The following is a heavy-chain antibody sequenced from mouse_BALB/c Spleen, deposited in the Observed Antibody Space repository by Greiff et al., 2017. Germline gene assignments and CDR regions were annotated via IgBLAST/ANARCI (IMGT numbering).Heavy chain of an antibody. V-gene: IGHV5-6-4*01. D-gene: IGHD1-3*01. CDR2: ISSGGSYT. CDR3: TSSGRAAGCAY. J-gene: IGHJ3*01. CDR1: GFTFSSYT. Sequence: EVQLVESGGGLVKPGGSLKLSCAASGFTFSSYTMSWVRQTPEKRLEWVATISSGGSYTYYPDSVKGRITISRDNAKNTLYLQMSSRTSEDTAMYYCTSSGRAAGCAYWGQGTLVTVSA.